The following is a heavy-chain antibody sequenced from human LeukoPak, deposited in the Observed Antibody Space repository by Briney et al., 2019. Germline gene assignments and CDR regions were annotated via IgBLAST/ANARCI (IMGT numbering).Heavy chain of an antibody. CDR3: ARGGGSYYPDH. D-gene: IGHD1-26*01. J-gene: IGHJ4*02. CDR2: INHSGST. V-gene: IGHV4-34*01. Sequence: SETLSLTCAVYGGSFSAYYWSWIRQPPGKGLEWIGEINHSGSTNYSPSLKSRVTISVDTSKNQFSLKLSSVTAADTAVYYCARGGGSYYPDHWGQGTLVTVSS. CDR1: GGSFSAYY.